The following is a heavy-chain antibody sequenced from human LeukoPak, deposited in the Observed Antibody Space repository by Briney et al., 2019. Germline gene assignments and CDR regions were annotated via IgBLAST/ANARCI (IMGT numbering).Heavy chain of an antibody. V-gene: IGHV3-11*04. CDR1: GFTFSDYY. D-gene: IGHD6-19*01. CDR2: ISSSSSTI. J-gene: IGHJ6*02. CDR3: ARDWSSGHRYYGMDV. Sequence: GGSLRLSCAASGFTFSDYYMSWIRQAPGKGLEWVSYISSSSSTIYYADSVKGRFTISRDNAKNSLYLQMNSLRAEDTAVYYCARDWSSGHRYYGMDVWGQGTTVTVSS.